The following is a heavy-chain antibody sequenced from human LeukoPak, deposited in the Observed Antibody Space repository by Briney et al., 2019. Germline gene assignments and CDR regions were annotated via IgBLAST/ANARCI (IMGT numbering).Heavy chain of an antibody. CDR3: ARADPVDY. Sequence: ASVKVSCKASGYTFTGSFMHWVRQAPGQGLEWMGWINSNTGGTKFAPKFQDRVTMTRDTSISTVYMELSSLRSDDTAVYYCARADPVDYWGQGTHITVSS. J-gene: IGHJ4*02. CDR2: INSNTGGT. CDR1: GYTFTGSF. V-gene: IGHV1-2*02.